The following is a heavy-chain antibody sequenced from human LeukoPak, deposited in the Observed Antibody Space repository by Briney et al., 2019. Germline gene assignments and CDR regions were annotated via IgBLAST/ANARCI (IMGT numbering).Heavy chain of an antibody. V-gene: IGHV4-30-4*08. D-gene: IGHD3-10*01. CDR3: ARVETVVRGVIDY. CDR1: GGSISSGDYY. J-gene: IGHJ4*02. Sequence: SQTLSLTCTVSGGSISSGDYYWSWIRQPPGKGLEWIGYIYYSGSTYYNPSLKSRVTISVYTSKNQFSLKLSSVTAADTAVYYCARVETVVRGVIDYWGQGTLVTVSS. CDR2: IYYSGST.